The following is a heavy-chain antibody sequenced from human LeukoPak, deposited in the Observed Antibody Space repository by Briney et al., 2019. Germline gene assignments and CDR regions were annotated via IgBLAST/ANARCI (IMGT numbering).Heavy chain of an antibody. CDR1: GGSISSSSYY. J-gene: IGHJ4*02. V-gene: IGHV4-39*07. D-gene: IGHD1-1*01. CDR3: ARAYAGYASRFDY. CDR2: IYYSGNT. Sequence: PSETLSLTCSVSGGSISSSSYYWGWIRPPPGKGLEWIGRIYYSGNTYNNPYLNSRVTVLVDTSKNQFSLKLSSVIEADTAVYYCARAYAGYASRFDYWGQGILVTVSS.